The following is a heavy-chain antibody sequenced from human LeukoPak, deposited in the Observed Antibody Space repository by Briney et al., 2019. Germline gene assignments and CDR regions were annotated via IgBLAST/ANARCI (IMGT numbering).Heavy chain of an antibody. CDR3: TTLNHCSGGNCYSF. J-gene: IGHJ4*02. CDR1: GFTFSSYA. V-gene: IGHV3-23*01. Sequence: GGSLRLSCAASGFTFSSYAMSWVRQAPGKGLDWVSGISGSGGSTYYADSVKGRFTISRDNSRNTLSLQMNSLKTEDTAVYYCTTLNHCSGGNCYSFWGQGTLVTVSS. CDR2: ISGSGGST. D-gene: IGHD2-15*01.